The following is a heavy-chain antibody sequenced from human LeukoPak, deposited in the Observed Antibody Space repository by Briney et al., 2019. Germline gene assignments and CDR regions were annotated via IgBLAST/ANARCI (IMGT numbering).Heavy chain of an antibody. Sequence: PGGSLRLSCAASGFTVSSNYMSWVRQAPGKGLEWVSVIYSGGSTYYADSVKGRFTISRDNSKNTLYLQMNSLRAEDTAVYYCARGSNSRGWENWFDPWGQGTLVTVSS. V-gene: IGHV3-66*01. D-gene: IGHD6-19*01. J-gene: IGHJ5*02. CDR3: ARGSNSRGWENWFDP. CDR2: IYSGGST. CDR1: GFTVSSNY.